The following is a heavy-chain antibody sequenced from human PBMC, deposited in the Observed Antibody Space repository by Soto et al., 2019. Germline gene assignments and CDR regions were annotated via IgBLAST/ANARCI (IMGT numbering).Heavy chain of an antibody. D-gene: IGHD3-22*01. V-gene: IGHV3-23*01. J-gene: IGHJ5*02. CDR1: GFTFSSYA. Sequence: GGSLRLSCAASGFTFSSYAMSWVRQAPGKGLEWVSAISGSGGSTYYADSVKGRFTISRDNSKNTLYLQMNSLRAEDTAVYYCAKPGLGYYYDSSGYQTYNWFDPWGQGTLVTVSS. CDR3: AKPGLGYYYDSSGYQTYNWFDP. CDR2: ISGSGGST.